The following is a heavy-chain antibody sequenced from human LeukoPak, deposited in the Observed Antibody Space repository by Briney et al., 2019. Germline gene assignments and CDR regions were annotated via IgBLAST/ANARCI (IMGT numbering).Heavy chain of an antibody. D-gene: IGHD2-2*02. CDR1: GGSITGYY. CDR3: VRHGARAGGYCTSTSCYTFDP. V-gene: IGHV4-4*09. J-gene: IGHJ5*02. CDR2: IHSGGTT. Sequence: SSETLSHTCTVSGGSITGYYWSWIRQSPGTGLEWIGYIHSGGTTNQNPSLRSRVTMSLDTSKNQFSLRLSSVTAADTALYYCVRHGARAGGYCTSTSCYTFDPWGQGTVVTVSA.